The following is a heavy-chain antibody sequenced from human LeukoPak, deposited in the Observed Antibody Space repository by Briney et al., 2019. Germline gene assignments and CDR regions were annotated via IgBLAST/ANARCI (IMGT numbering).Heavy chain of an antibody. Sequence: PGGSLRLSCAASGFTFSSYAMHWVRQAPGKGLEWVAVISYDGSNKYYADSVKGRFTISRDNSKNTLYLQMNSLRAEDTAVYYCARGAIAAARLQHWGQGTLVTVSS. CDR1: GFTFSSYA. CDR3: ARGAIAAARLQH. J-gene: IGHJ1*01. D-gene: IGHD6-13*01. V-gene: IGHV3-30-3*01. CDR2: ISYDGSNK.